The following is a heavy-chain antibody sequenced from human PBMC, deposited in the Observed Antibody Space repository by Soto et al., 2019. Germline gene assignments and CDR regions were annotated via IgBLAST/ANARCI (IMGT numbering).Heavy chain of an antibody. V-gene: IGHV4-31*03. J-gene: IGHJ3*02. Sequence: QVQLQESGPGLVKPSQTLSLTCTVSGGSISSGGYYWSWIRQHPGKGLEWLGYIYYSGSTYYNPSLKNRVTISVDTSKNQFSLKLRSVTAADTAVYYCARALRYFDWLRPDDDQPCLDIWGQGTMVTVSS. CDR1: GGSISSGGYY. CDR2: IYYSGST. CDR3: ARALRYFDWLRPDDDQPCLDI. D-gene: IGHD3-9*01.